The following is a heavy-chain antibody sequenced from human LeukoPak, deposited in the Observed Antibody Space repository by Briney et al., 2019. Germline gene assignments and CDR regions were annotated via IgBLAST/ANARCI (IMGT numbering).Heavy chain of an antibody. V-gene: IGHV1-8*02. CDR1: GYTFTSYG. J-gene: IGHJ4*02. D-gene: IGHD5-12*01. Sequence: ASVKVSCKASGYTFTSYGISWVRQATGQGLEWMGWMNPNSGNTGYAQKFQGRVTMTRNTSMSTAYMELSSLRSEDTAVYYCAIRTPVDIVATLGERVKKGLDYWGQGTLVTVSS. CDR3: AIRTPVDIVATLGERVKKGLDY. CDR2: MNPNSGNT.